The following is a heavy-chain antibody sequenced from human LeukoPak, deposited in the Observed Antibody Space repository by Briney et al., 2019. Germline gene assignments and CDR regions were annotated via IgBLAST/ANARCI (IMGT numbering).Heavy chain of an antibody. D-gene: IGHD3-10*01. CDR3: ARGGFQGDY. J-gene: IGHJ4*02. Sequence: GGSLRLSCAASGFTFSNYGMNWVRQAPGKGLEWVSYISSSSSTIYYADSVKGRFTISRDNAKNSLYLQMNSLRAEDTAVYYCARGGFQGDYWGQGTLVTVSS. CDR1: GFTFSNYG. V-gene: IGHV3-48*01. CDR2: ISSSSSTI.